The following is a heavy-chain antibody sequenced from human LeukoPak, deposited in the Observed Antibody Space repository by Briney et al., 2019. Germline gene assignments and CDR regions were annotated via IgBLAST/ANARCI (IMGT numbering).Heavy chain of an antibody. Sequence: GASVKVSCKASGYTFTGYYMHWVRQAPGQGLEWMGWINPNSGGTNYAQKFQGRVTMTRDTSISTAYMELSRLRSDDTAVYYCARDIRAAAENWFDPWGQGTLVTVSS. J-gene: IGHJ5*02. V-gene: IGHV1-2*02. D-gene: IGHD6-13*01. CDR3: ARDIRAAAENWFDP. CDR1: GYTFTGYY. CDR2: INPNSGGT.